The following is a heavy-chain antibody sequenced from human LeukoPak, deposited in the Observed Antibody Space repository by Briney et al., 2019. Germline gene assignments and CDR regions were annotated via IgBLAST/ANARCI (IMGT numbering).Heavy chain of an antibody. V-gene: IGHV3-7*01. D-gene: IGHD3-10*01. CDR3: ARGGRPDY. CDR2: IKEDGREK. CDR1: GFTFSSSW. Sequence: GGSLRLSCATSGFTFSSSWMSWVRQAPGKGLECVANIKEDGREKYYVDSVKGRFTISRDNAKNSLYLQMSSLRAEDTAVYYCARGGRPDYWGQGALVTVSS. J-gene: IGHJ4*02.